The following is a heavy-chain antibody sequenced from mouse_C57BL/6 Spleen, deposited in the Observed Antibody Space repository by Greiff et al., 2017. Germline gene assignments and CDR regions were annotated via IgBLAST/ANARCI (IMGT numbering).Heavy chain of an antibody. CDR3: ARRSYGSSYGYFDV. Sequence: DVKLVESGGDLVKPGGSLKLSCAASGFTFSSYGMSWVRQTPDKRLEWVATISSGGSYTYYPDSVKGRFTISRDNAKNTLYLQMSSLKSEDTAMYYCARRSYGSSYGYFDVWGTGTTVTVSS. J-gene: IGHJ1*03. CDR2: ISSGGSYT. D-gene: IGHD1-1*01. CDR1: GFTFSSYG. V-gene: IGHV5-6*02.